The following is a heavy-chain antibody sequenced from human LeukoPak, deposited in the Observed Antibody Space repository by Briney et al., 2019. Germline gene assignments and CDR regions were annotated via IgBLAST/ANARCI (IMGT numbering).Heavy chain of an antibody. D-gene: IGHD3-3*01. V-gene: IGHV3-9*01. Sequence: GGSLRLSCAASGFTFDDYAMHWVRQAPGKGLEWVSGISWNSGSIGYADSVKGRFTISRDNAKNSLYLQMNSLRAEDTALYYCVKGLRFLEWLPFYFDYWGQGTLVTVSS. CDR1: GFTFDDYA. CDR2: ISWNSGSI. J-gene: IGHJ4*02. CDR3: VKGLRFLEWLPFYFDY.